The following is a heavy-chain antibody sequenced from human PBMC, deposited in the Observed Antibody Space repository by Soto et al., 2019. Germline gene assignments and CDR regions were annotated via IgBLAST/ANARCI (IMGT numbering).Heavy chain of an antibody. D-gene: IGHD2-2*01. CDR3: VKVLARGVGVPRFYFDS. V-gene: IGHV3-74*01. CDR2: INADGTST. J-gene: IGHJ4*02. CDR1: GFTFSNSW. Sequence: GGSLRLSCAASGFTFSNSWMHWVRQVSGKGLEWVSRINADGTSTSYADSVKGRFTISRDNAKNTLYLHVNSLRAEDTAVYYCVKVLARGVGVPRFYFDSWGQGALVTVS.